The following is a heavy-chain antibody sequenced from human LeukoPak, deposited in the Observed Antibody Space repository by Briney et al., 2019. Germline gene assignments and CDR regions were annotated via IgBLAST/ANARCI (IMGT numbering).Heavy chain of an antibody. D-gene: IGHD6-19*01. CDR1: GFTVSSNY. Sequence: SGGSLRLSCAASGFTVSSNYMYWVRQAPGKGLEWVSVIYSAGSTYYADSVKSRFTISRDNSKNTLYLQMNSLRAEDTAVYYCARDKYSSGWFYFDYWGQGSLVTVSS. CDR3: ARDKYSSGWFYFDY. V-gene: IGHV3-53*01. CDR2: IYSAGST. J-gene: IGHJ4*02.